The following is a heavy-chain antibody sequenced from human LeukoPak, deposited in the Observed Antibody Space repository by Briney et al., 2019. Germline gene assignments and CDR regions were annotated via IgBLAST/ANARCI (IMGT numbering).Heavy chain of an antibody. V-gene: IGHV3-23*01. CDR3: ARGQWLVTSSFDY. J-gene: IGHJ4*02. CDR1: GFTFSSYA. D-gene: IGHD6-19*01. CDR2: ISGSGGTT. Sequence: GGSLTLSCAVSGFTFSSYAMNWVRQAPGKGLEWVSAISGSGGTTYYADSVKDRLTISRDNSKNTLYLQMSSLRAEDTALYYCARGQWLVTSSFDYWGQGVLVGVAS.